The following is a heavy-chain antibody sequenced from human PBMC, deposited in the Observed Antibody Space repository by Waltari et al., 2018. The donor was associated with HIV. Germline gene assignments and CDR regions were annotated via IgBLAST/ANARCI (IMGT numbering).Heavy chain of an antibody. CDR2: ISSTSTYI. V-gene: IGHV3-21*02. Sequence: EVQLVESGGGLVKPGGSLRLACATSGFTLGTYTMYWVRQAPGKGLEWVSSISSTSTYIYYTDSVKGRFTISRDNAQNSLSLQMNSLSAEDTAVYYCVADLGGSHDSWGQGSQVTVSS. CDR1: GFTLGTYT. D-gene: IGHD1-26*01. J-gene: IGHJ4*02. CDR3: VADLGGSHDS.